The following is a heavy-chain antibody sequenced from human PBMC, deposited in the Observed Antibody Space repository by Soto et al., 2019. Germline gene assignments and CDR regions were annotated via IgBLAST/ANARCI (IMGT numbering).Heavy chain of an antibody. V-gene: IGHV4-31*03. J-gene: IGHJ4*02. CDR1: GGSISSGGYY. CDR2: IYYSGST. CDR3: ARDKITGLFDY. Sequence: SETLSLTCTVSGGSISSGGYYWSWIRQHPGKGLEWIGYIYYSGSTYYNPSLKSRVTISVDTSKNQFSLKLSSATAADTAVYYCARDKITGLFDYWAREPWSPSPQ. D-gene: IGHD2-8*02.